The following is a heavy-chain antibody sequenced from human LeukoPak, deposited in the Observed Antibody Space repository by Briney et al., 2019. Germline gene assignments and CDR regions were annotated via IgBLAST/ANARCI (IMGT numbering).Heavy chain of an antibody. CDR2: IYYSGST. CDR1: GGSISSSSYY. J-gene: IGHJ6*03. D-gene: IGHD3-3*01. Sequence: PSETLSLTCTVSGGSISSSSYYWGWLREPPGKGLEWFGSIYYSGSTYYNPSLKSRVTISVDTSKKQFSLKLSSVTAADTAVYYCARQGSGECLLFYYYYYYMDDWGKGTTVTVSS. V-gene: IGHV4-39*01. CDR3: ARQGSGECLLFYYYYYYMDD.